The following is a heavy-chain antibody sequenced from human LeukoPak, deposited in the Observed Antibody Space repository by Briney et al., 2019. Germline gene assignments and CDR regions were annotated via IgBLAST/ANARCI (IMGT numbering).Heavy chain of an antibody. D-gene: IGHD3-22*01. Sequence: PSETLSLTCTVSGASISSSYWNWIRQSPGKGLEWIGYVHYTGGTNYNPSLKSRATISVDTSKNQFSLKLSPVTAADMAMYYCARGYFDAIGYSNPFDWWGQGALVTVSS. CDR3: ARGYFDAIGYSNPFDW. CDR2: VHYTGGT. CDR1: GASISSSY. J-gene: IGHJ4*02. V-gene: IGHV4-59*01.